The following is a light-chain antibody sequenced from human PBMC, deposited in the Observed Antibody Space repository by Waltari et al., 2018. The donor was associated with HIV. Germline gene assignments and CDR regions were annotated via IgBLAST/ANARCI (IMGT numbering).Light chain of an antibody. CDR2: GNT. CDR1: SSNSGAGYD. J-gene: IGLJ1*01. Sequence: QSVLTQQPSVSGAPGQRVAIPRPGSSSNSGAGYDVHWYQQLPGTAPKLLIYGNTNRPSGVPDRFSGSKSGTSASLAITGLQAEDEADYFCQSYDSSLSGYVFGTGTKVTVL. CDR3: QSYDSSLSGYV. V-gene: IGLV1-40*01.